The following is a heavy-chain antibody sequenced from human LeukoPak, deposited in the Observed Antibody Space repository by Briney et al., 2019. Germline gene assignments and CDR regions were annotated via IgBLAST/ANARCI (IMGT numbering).Heavy chain of an antibody. J-gene: IGHJ4*02. CDR2: ISSSSSYI. Sequence: GGSLRLSCAASGFTFSSYSMNWVRQAPGKGLEWVSSISSSSSYIYYADSVKGRFTISRDNAKNSLYLQMNSLRSEDTAVYYCARVPFGELLPDYWGQGTLVTVSS. V-gene: IGHV3-21*04. CDR3: ARVPFGELLPDY. D-gene: IGHD3-10*01. CDR1: GFTFSSYS.